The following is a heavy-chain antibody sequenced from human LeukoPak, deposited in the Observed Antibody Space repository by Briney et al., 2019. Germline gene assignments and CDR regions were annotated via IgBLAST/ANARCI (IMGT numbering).Heavy chain of an antibody. Sequence: ASVKVSCKVSGYTLTELSMHWVRQAPGKGLEWMGVFDPEDGETIYAQKFQGRVTMTEDTSTDTAYMELSSLRSEDTAVYYCATDRNTMVRGVKFDYWGQGTLVTVSS. D-gene: IGHD3-10*01. V-gene: IGHV1-24*01. CDR2: FDPEDGET. CDR1: GYTLTELS. CDR3: ATDRNTMVRGVKFDY. J-gene: IGHJ4*02.